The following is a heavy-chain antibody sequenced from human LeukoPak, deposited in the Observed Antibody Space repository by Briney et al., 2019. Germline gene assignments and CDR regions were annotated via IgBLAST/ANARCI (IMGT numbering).Heavy chain of an antibody. CDR3: AKRLAVLGPSFDL. CDR2: ISASVSNT. D-gene: IGHD6-19*01. V-gene: IGHV3-23*01. Sequence: GESLRLSCTASGFTFGSYAMSWARQAPGRGLEWVSAISASVSNTYYADSVRGRFTISRDNSKNTLYLQMNSLTPEDTAIYYCAKRLAVLGPSFDLWGEGALDTVSS. J-gene: IGHJ4*02. CDR1: GFTFGSYA.